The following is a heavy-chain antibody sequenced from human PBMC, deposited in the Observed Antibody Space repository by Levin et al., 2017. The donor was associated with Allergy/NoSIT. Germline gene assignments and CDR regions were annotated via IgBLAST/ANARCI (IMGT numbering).Heavy chain of an antibody. CDR2: INPEGSGK. CDR1: GFTFSRHW. D-gene: IGHD6-19*01. Sequence: GGSLRLSCAASGFTFSRHWMAWVRQSATKGLEWVANINPEGSGKYYLDSVKGRFTISRDNAKNSLYLQVNSLRDEDSAVYYCTINSDWTFESWGQGTLVTVSS. V-gene: IGHV3-7*01. J-gene: IGHJ4*02. CDR3: TINSDWTFES.